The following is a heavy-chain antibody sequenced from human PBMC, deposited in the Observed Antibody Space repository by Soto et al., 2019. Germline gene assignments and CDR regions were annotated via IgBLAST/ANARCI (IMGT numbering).Heavy chain of an antibody. J-gene: IGHJ4*02. CDR3: ARALVRPYYYDSSGYRPLYY. V-gene: IGHV1-2*04. D-gene: IGHD3-22*01. CDR2: INPNSGGT. CDR1: GYTFTGYY. Sequence: ASVKVSCKASGYTFTGYYMHWVRQAPGQGLEWMGWINPNSGGTNYAQKFQGWVTMTRDTSISTAYMELSRLRSDDTAVYYCARALVRPYYYDSSGYRPLYYWGQGTLVTVSS.